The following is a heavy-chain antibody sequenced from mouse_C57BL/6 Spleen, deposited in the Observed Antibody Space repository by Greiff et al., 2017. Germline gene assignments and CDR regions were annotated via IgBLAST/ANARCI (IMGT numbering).Heavy chain of an antibody. Sequence: VQLQQSDAELVKPGASVKISCKVSGYTLTDHTIHWMKQRPEQGLEWIGYIYPRDGSTKYNEKFKGKATLTADKSSSTAYMQLNSLTSEDSAVYFCARQAPNYYGSSYVYFDYWGQGTTLTVSS. CDR2: IYPRDGST. V-gene: IGHV1-78*01. J-gene: IGHJ2*01. CDR1: GYTLTDHT. CDR3: ARQAPNYYGSSYVYFDY. D-gene: IGHD1-1*01.